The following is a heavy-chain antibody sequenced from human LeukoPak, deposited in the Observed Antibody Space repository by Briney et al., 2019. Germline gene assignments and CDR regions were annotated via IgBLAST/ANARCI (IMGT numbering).Heavy chain of an antibody. J-gene: IGHJ6*02. CDR2: MYYSGST. CDR1: GGSISSGDYY. V-gene: IGHV4-30-4*01. Sequence: SQTLSLSCTVSGGSISSGDYYWSWIRQPPGKGLEWIGYMYYSGSTDYNPSLKSRVTISVDTSKHQCSLKLSSVTAADTAVYYCARGSGSDYYYYGMDVWGQGTTVTVSS. CDR3: ARGSGSDYYYYGMDV. D-gene: IGHD3-10*01.